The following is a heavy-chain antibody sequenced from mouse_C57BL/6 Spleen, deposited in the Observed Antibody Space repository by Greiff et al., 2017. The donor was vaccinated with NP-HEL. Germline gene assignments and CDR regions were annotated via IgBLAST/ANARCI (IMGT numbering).Heavy chain of an antibody. Sequence: VQLQQSGAELVRPGASVTLSCKASGYRFTDYEMHWVKQTPVHGLEWIGAIDPETGGTAYNQKFKGKAILTADKSSSTAYMELRSLTSEDSAVYYCTWDYYVPYAMDYWGQGTSVTVSS. CDR1: GYRFTDYE. CDR3: TWDYYVPYAMDY. J-gene: IGHJ4*01. V-gene: IGHV1-15*01. CDR2: IDPETGGT. D-gene: IGHD1-1*01.